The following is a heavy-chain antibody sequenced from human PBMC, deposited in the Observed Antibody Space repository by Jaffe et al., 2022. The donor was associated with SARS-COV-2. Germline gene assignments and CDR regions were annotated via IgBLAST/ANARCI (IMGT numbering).Heavy chain of an antibody. D-gene: IGHD4-17*01. J-gene: IGHJ6*02. Sequence: QVQLVESGGGVVQPGRSLRLSCATSGFIFSTYDMHWVRQAPGKGLEWVAVISSDGTKEYYADSVRGRLTISRDNTNNTLNLQINSLRVEDTAVYYCAKGVYGYQYYGMAVWGQGTTVTVSS. CDR2: ISSDGTKE. V-gene: IGHV3-30*18. CDR1: GFIFSTYD. CDR3: AKGVYGYQYYGMAV.